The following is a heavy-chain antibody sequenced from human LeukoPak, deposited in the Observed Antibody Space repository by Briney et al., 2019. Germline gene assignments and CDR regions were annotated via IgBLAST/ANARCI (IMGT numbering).Heavy chain of an antibody. CDR3: AKNRMIVVVIEYYFDY. J-gene: IGHJ4*02. CDR2: ITTSNSYT. D-gene: IGHD3-22*01. Sequence: GGSLRLSCAASGFTFSNYRMNWVRQAPGKGLEWVSSITTSNSYTYYADSVKGRFTISRDNAKNSLYLQMNSLRAEDTAVYYCAKNRMIVVVIEYYFDYWGQGTLVTVSS. CDR1: GFTFSNYR. V-gene: IGHV3-21*01.